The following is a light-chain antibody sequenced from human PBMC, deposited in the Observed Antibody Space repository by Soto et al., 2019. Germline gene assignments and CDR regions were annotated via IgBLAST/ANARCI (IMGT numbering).Light chain of an antibody. Sequence: QSALTQPASVSGSPGQSITISCTGTTNDIGSYNFVSWYQQHPGKAPKLMIFDVSDRPSGVSIRFSGSKSGNTASLTISGLQPEDEADYYCSSYRSITTSYVFGTGTKVTVL. J-gene: IGLJ1*01. CDR2: DVS. CDR3: SSYRSITTSYV. V-gene: IGLV2-14*03. CDR1: TNDIGSYNF.